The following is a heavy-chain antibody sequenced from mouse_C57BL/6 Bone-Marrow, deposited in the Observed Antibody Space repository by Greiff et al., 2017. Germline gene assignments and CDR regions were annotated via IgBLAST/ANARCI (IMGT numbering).Heavy chain of an antibody. CDR2: IYPGDGDT. Sequence: QVQLKQSGAELVKPGASVKISCKASGYAFSSYWMNWVKQRPGKGLEWIGQIYPGDGDTNYNGKFKGKATLTADKSSSTAYMQLSSLTSEDSAVYFCARNRGTTVVAFDYWGQGTTLTVSS. V-gene: IGHV1-80*01. D-gene: IGHD1-1*01. CDR1: GYAFSSYW. CDR3: ARNRGTTVVAFDY. J-gene: IGHJ2*01.